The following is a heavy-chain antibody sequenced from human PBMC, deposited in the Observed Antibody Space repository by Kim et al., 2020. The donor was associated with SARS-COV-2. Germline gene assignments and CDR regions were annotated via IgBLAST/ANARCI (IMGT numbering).Heavy chain of an antibody. Sequence: TYYADSVKGRFTISRDNSKNTLYLQMNSLRAEDTAVYYCAEVPAAIASGGWGQGTLVTVSS. D-gene: IGHD2-2*02. CDR2: T. CDR3: AEVPAAIASGG. V-gene: IGHV3-23*01. J-gene: IGHJ4*02.